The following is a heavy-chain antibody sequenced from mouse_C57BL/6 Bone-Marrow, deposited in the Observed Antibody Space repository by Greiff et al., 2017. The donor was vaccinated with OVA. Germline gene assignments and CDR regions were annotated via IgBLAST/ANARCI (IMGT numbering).Heavy chain of an antibody. CDR2: SRNKANDYTT. J-gene: IGHJ1*03. CDR3: ARDADGYYDWYFDV. Sequence: VKLMASGGGLVQSGRSLRLSCATSGFTFSDFYMEWVRQAPGKGLGWIAASRNKANDYTTEYSASVKGRFIVSRDTSQSILYLQMNALRAEDTAIYYCARDADGYYDWYFDVWGTGTTVTVSS. CDR1: GFTFSDFY. D-gene: IGHD2-3*01. V-gene: IGHV7-1*01.